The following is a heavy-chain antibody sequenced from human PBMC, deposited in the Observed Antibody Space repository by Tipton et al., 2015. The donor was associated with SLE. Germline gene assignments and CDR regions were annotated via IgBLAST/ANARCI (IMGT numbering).Heavy chain of an antibody. CDR1: GFTFDDYA. Sequence: SLRLSCAASGFTFDDYAIHWVRQAPGKGLEWVANIKQDGSEKYYADSVKGRFTISRDNAKNSLYLQMNSLRAEDAALYYCAELSTADAFDVWGQGAMVIVSS. V-gene: IGHV3-7*01. CDR2: IKQDGSEK. D-gene: IGHD5/OR15-5a*01. J-gene: IGHJ3*01. CDR3: AELSTADAFDV.